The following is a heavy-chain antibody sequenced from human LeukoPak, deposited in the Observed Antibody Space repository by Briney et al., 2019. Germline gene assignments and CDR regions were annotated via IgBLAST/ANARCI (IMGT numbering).Heavy chain of an antibody. CDR2: INSDGSST. D-gene: IGHD6-13*01. CDR1: GFTFSSYV. V-gene: IGHV3-74*01. J-gene: IGHJ3*02. CDR3: AREGSSSWNDAFDI. Sequence: GGSLRLSCAASGFTFSSYVMHWVRQAPGKGLVWVSRINSDGSSTSYADSVKGRFTISRDNAKNTLYLQMNSLRAEDTAVYYCAREGSSSWNDAFDIWGQGTMVTVSS.